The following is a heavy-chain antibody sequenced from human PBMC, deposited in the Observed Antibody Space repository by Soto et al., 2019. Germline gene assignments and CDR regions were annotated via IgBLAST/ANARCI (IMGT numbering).Heavy chain of an antibody. CDR3: ARLAYDSSGYPRTANFDY. D-gene: IGHD3-22*01. CDR1: GGTFSSYA. CDR2: IIPIFGTA. V-gene: IGHV1-69*13. Sequence: GASVKVSCKASGGTFSSYAISWVRQAPGQGLEWKGGIIPIFGTANYAQKFQGRVTITADESTSTAYMELSSLRSEDTAVYYCARLAYDSSGYPRTANFDYWGQGTLVTVSS. J-gene: IGHJ4*02.